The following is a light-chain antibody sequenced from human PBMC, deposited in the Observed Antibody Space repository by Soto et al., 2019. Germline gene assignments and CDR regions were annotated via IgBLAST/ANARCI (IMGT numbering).Light chain of an antibody. Sequence: EIVMTQSPATLSVSPGERATLSCRASQSVYNKFAWYQQRPGQAPRLLIYGASTSATGIPARFSGGGSGTEFSLTISSLQSEDFAVYYCQQYNDWSMYSFGQGTRLEIK. V-gene: IGKV3-15*01. CDR1: QSVYNK. CDR2: GAS. J-gene: IGKJ2*01. CDR3: QQYNDWSMYS.